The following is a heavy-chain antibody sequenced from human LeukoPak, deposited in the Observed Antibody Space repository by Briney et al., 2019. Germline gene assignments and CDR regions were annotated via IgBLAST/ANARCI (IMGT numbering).Heavy chain of an antibody. J-gene: IGHJ5*02. CDR3: ARDSSGWSSWFDP. D-gene: IGHD6-19*01. CDR1: GFTFDDYA. Sequence: GGSLRLSCAASGFTFDDYAMHLVRQAPGKGLEWVSGISWNSGSIGYADSVKGRFTISRDNAKNSLYLQMNSLRAEDTALYYCARDSSGWSSWFDPWGQGTLVTVSS. V-gene: IGHV3-9*01. CDR2: ISWNSGSI.